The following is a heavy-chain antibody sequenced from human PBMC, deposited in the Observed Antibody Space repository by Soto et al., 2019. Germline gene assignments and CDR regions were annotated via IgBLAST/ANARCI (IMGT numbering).Heavy chain of an antibody. CDR2: IGTAGDT. Sequence: EVQLVESGGGLVQPGGSLRLSCAASGFTFSSYDMHWVRQATGKGLEWVSAIGTAGDTYYPGSVKGRFTISRENAKNSWYLQMNSLRAGDTAVYYCARGTGTLDFDYWGQGTLVTVSS. CDR3: ARGTGTLDFDY. J-gene: IGHJ4*02. D-gene: IGHD1-7*01. V-gene: IGHV3-13*01. CDR1: GFTFSSYD.